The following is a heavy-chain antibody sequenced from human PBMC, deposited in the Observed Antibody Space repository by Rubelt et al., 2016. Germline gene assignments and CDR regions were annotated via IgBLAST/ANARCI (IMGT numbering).Heavy chain of an antibody. CDR2: IPSGSDII. Sequence: EVQLVVSGGGLIQPGGSLRLSCAASGFSFSDYSMNWVHQAPGKGQEWLSYIPSGSDIIHYADSVKGRLTSSRDNAKKSLYLQMNSLGVEDTAVYYCASDRVGWGQGTLVTVSS. J-gene: IGHJ4*02. V-gene: IGHV3-48*04. D-gene: IGHD2-2*01. CDR1: GFSFSDYS. CDR3: ASDRVG.